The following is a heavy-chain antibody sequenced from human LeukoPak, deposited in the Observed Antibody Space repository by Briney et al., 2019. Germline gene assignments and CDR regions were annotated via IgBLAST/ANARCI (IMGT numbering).Heavy chain of an antibody. CDR2: ISGSGGST. V-gene: IGHV3-23*01. CDR3: AKKIGSGRKYYFDY. CDR1: GFTFSSYA. J-gene: IGHJ4*02. D-gene: IGHD3-10*01. Sequence: GGSPRLSCAASGFTFSSYAMSWVRQAPGKGLEWVSAISGSGGSTYYADSVKGRFPISRDNSKNTLYLQMNSLRAEDAAVYYCAKKIGSGRKYYFDYWGQGTLVTASS.